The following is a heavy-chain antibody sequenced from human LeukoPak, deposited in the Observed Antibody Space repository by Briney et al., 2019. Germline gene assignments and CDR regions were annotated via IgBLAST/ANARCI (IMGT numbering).Heavy chain of an antibody. J-gene: IGHJ4*02. V-gene: IGHV4-39*07. CDR3: AREVGSGYLTPLGVFDY. CDR1: GGSISSSSYY. CDR2: IYYSGST. Sequence: PSETLSLTCTVSGGSISSSSYYWGWIRQPPGKGLEWIGSIYYSGSTYYNPSLKSRVTISVDTSKNQFSLKLSSVTAADTAVYYCAREVGSGYLTPLGVFDYWGQGTLVTVSS. D-gene: IGHD3-22*01.